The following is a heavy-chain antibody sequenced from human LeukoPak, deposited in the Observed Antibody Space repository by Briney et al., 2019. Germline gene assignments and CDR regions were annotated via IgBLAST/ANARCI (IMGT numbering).Heavy chain of an antibody. CDR2: INSDGSST. CDR1: GFTFSSYW. CDR3: AKVNKGGYDSFDY. D-gene: IGHD5-12*01. Sequence: GGSLRLSCAASGFTFSSYWMHWVRQAPGKGLVWVSRINSDGSSTSYADSVKGRFTISRDNSKNTLYLQMNSLRPEDTAVYYCAKVNKGGYDSFDYWGQGTLVTVSS. V-gene: IGHV3-74*01. J-gene: IGHJ4*02.